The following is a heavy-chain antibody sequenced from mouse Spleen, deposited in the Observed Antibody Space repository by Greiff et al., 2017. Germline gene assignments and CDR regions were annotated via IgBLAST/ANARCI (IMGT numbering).Heavy chain of an antibody. CDR2: INPNNGGT. V-gene: IGHV1-18*01. CDR3: ARKYYGNYGPPFAY. J-gene: IGHJ3*01. CDR1: GYTFTDYN. D-gene: IGHD2-1*01. Sequence: EVQLQQSGPELVKPGASVKIPCKASGYTFTDYNMDWVKQSHGKSLEWIGDINPNNGGTIYNQKFKGKATLTVDKSSSTAYMELRSLTSEDTAVYYCARKYYGNYGPPFAYWGQGTLVTVSA.